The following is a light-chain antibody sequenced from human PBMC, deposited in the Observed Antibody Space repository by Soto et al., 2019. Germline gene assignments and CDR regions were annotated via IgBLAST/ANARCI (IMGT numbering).Light chain of an antibody. CDR1: QSVSSN. CDR3: QQYNYWPPRYT. J-gene: IGKJ2*01. V-gene: IGKV3-15*01. CDR2: GAS. Sequence: EIVMTQSPATLSVSPGERATLSCRASQSVSSNLAWYQQKPGQAPRLLIYGASTWATGIPARFSGSGSGTEFTLTISSLQSEDFAVYYCQQYNYWPPRYTFGQGTKLEIK.